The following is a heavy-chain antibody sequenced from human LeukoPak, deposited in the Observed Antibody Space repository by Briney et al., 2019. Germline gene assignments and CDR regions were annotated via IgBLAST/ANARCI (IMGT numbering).Heavy chain of an antibody. V-gene: IGHV3-53*01. D-gene: IGHD2-8*01. Sequence: PGGSLRLSCSFSGFIATSNYMAWVRQSTGEGLQWICFIYGGGNTLYADSVRDRFSISRDNSKSTLYLQMSSLRVEDTAVYYCATGGRSGMAFDFWGQGTLVTVSS. CDR1: GFIATSNY. CDR2: IYGGGNT. J-gene: IGHJ4*02. CDR3: ATGGRSGMAFDF.